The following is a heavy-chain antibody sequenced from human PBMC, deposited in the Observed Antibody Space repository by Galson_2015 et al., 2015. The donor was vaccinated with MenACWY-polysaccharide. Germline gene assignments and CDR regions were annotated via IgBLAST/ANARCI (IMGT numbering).Heavy chain of an antibody. V-gene: IGHV3-33*01. CDR3: AREGSRIVFHAFDT. J-gene: IGHJ3*02. CDR2: IQYDGSNK. Sequence: SLRLSCAASGSGFSNSGMHWVRQAPGKGLEWVAVIQYDGSNKVYADSVKGRFTISRDNSKNTVFLEMNTLGVEDTAVYYCAREGSRIVFHAFDTWGQGTMVTVSS. CDR1: GSGFSNSG. D-gene: IGHD2-15*01.